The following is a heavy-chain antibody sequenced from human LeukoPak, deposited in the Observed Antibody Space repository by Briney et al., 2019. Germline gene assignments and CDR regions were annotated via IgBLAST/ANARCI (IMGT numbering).Heavy chain of an antibody. V-gene: IGHV3-9*01. D-gene: IGHD3-9*01. CDR2: ITWNSDNI. CDR1: GFTFDDYA. J-gene: IGHJ6*03. Sequence: GRSLRLSCAASGFTFDDYAMHWVRQAPGKGLEWVSGITWNSDNIEYADSVKGRFTISRDNSKNTLYLQMNSLGAEDTAVYYCAKVRGDLTGYYIPQRYYYYMDVWGKGTTVTISS. CDR3: AKVRGDLTGYYIPQRYYYYMDV.